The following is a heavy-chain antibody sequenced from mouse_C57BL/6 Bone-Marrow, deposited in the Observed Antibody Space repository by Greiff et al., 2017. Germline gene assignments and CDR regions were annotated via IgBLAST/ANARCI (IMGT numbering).Heavy chain of an antibody. J-gene: IGHJ1*03. V-gene: IGHV1-50*01. CDR1: GYTFTSYW. D-gene: IGHD2-1*01. CDR3: ARESYGNYTYWYFDV. CDR2: IDPSDSYT. Sequence: VQLQQPGAELVKPGASVKLSCKASGYTFTSYWMQWVKQRPGQGLEWIGEIDPSDSYTNYNQKFKGKGTLTVDTASSTAYMQLSSLTSEDSAVYYCARESYGNYTYWYFDVWGTGTTVTVSS.